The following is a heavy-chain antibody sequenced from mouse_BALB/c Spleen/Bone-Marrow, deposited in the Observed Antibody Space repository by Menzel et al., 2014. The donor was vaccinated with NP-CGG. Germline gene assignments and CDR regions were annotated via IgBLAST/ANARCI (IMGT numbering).Heavy chain of an antibody. Sequence: QVQLQQPGAELAKPGASVKMSCKASGYTFSNYWMHWVKQRPGQGLEWIGYINPSTGYTEYNQKFKDKAALTADKSSSTASMQLSSLTSEDSAVYYCARSRGKYAMDYWGQGTSVTVSS. CDR2: INPSTGYT. D-gene: IGHD2-1*01. J-gene: IGHJ4*01. V-gene: IGHV1-7*01. CDR3: ARSRGKYAMDY. CDR1: GYTFSNYW.